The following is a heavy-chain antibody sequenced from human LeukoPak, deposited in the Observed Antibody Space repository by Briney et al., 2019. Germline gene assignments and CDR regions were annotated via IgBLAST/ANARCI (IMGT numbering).Heavy chain of an antibody. CDR3: AKVRVDAYVSPNDY. J-gene: IGHJ4*02. V-gene: IGHV3-30*18. CDR2: ISYDGSNK. D-gene: IGHD3-16*01. Sequence: GGFLRLSCAASGFTFSSYGMHWVRQAPGMGLEWVAIISYDGSNKYYADSVKGRFTISRDNSRNTLFLQMNSLRAEDTALYYCAKVRVDAYVSPNDYWGQGTLVTVSS. CDR1: GFTFSSYG.